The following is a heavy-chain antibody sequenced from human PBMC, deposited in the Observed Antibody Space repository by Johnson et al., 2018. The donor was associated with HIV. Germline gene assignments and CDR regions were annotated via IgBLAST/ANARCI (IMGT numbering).Heavy chain of an antibody. V-gene: IGHV3-30*18. CDR1: GLSFSNFG. CDR3: AKDLMYNWNDVGAFDI. CDR2: ISYDGSNK. Sequence: QVHLVESGGGVVQPGKSLTLSCVASGLSFSNFGIHWVRQAPGKGPEWVAVISYDGSNKYYADSVKGRFTISRDNSKNTLYLQMNSLRAEDTAVYYCAKDLMYNWNDVGAFDIWGQGTMVTVSS. D-gene: IGHD1-1*01. J-gene: IGHJ3*02.